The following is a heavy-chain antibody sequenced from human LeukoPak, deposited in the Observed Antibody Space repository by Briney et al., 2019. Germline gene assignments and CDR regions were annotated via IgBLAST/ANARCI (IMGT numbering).Heavy chain of an antibody. CDR1: GFTFSGYA. V-gene: IGHV3-30-3*01. Sequence: QPGGSLRLSCAASGFTFSGYAMHWVRQAPGKGLEWVAVISYDGSNKYYADSVKGRFTISRDNSKNTLYLQMNSLRAEDTAVYYCARGPGYCSSTSCSGGIVYWGQGTLVTVSS. J-gene: IGHJ4*02. CDR3: ARGPGYCSSTSCSGGIVY. CDR2: ISYDGSNK. D-gene: IGHD2-2*01.